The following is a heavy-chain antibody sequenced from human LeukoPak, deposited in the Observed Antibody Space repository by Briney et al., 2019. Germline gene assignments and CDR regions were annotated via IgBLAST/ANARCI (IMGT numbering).Heavy chain of an antibody. V-gene: IGHV3-21*01. J-gene: IGHJ4*02. CDR2: ITSSSSNI. Sequence: PGGSLRLSCAASGFTFSSYSMNWVRQAPGKGLVWVSAITSSSSNIYYADSVKGRFTIPRDNAKNSLYLQMNSLRAEDTAVYYCARSNLNDYWGQGTLVTVSS. CDR1: GFTFSSYS. CDR3: ARSNLNDY. D-gene: IGHD2/OR15-2a*01.